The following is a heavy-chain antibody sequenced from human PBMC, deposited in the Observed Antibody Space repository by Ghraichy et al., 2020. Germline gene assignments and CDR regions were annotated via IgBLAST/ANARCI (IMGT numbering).Heavy chain of an antibody. CDR1: GGSISNYY. D-gene: IGHD3-10*01. V-gene: IGHV4-59*01. Sequence: SETPSLTCTVFGGSISNYYWSWIRQPPGKALEWLGYVYYSGSTVYNPSLKSRLTITVDRSGNHFSLKLTSVSAADTAIYYCARGGSMVRGVMMRSGDLDHWGQGTLVSVS. CDR2: VYYSGST. J-gene: IGHJ4*02. CDR3: ARGGSMVRGVMMRSGDLDH.